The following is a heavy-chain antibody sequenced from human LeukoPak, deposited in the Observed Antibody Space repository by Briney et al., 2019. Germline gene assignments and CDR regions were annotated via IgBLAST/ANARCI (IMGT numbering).Heavy chain of an antibody. Sequence: GASVKVSCKASGYTFTSYGISWVRQAPGQGLEWMGWISAYNGNTNYAQKLQGRVTMTTDTSTSTAYMELTSLRSDDTAVYYCARVDIVVVPAAIGVFDYWGQGTLVTVSS. CDR3: ARVDIVVVPAAIGVFDY. V-gene: IGHV1-18*01. J-gene: IGHJ4*02. D-gene: IGHD2-2*02. CDR2: ISAYNGNT. CDR1: GYTFTSYG.